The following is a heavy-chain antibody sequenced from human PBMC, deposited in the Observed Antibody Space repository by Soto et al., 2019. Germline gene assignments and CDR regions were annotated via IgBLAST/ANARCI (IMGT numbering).Heavy chain of an antibody. CDR2: IFYAGNT. CDR3: ARQAAEPGIDVWFDP. D-gene: IGHD6-13*01. V-gene: IGHV4-39*01. Sequence: QLQLQESGPGLVKPSETLSLTCNVSGGSISSSRSYWAWFRQPPGKELEWFANIFYAGNTYYNPSLKSRVTVSVDTSKNQFSLKLDSVTAADTAVYYCARQAAEPGIDVWFDPWGQGTLVTVSS. CDR1: GGSISSSRSY. J-gene: IGHJ5*02.